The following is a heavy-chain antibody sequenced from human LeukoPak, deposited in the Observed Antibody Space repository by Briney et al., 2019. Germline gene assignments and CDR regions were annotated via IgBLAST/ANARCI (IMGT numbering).Heavy chain of an antibody. CDR1: GFTFSSYS. CDR3: ARLYSSSWYSAFDI. J-gene: IGHJ3*02. Sequence: GGSLRLSCAASGFTFSSYSMNWVRQAPGKGLEWVSSISSISSYIYYADSVKGRFTISRDNAKNSLYLQMNSLSAEDTAVYYCARLYSSSWYSAFDIWGQGTMVTVSS. D-gene: IGHD6-13*01. V-gene: IGHV3-21*01. CDR2: ISSISSYI.